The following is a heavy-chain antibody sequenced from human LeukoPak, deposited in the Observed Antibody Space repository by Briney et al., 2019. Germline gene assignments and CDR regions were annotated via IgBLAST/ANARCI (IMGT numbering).Heavy chain of an antibody. CDR2: IWYDGSNK. V-gene: IGHV3-33*01. D-gene: IGHD2-2*01. Sequence: GGSLRLSCAASGFTFSSYGMHWVRQAPGKGLEWVAVIWYDGSNKYYADSVKGRFTISRDNSNNTLYLQMNSLRAEDTAVYYCARDVPDSYYFDYWGQGTLVTVSS. CDR1: GFTFSSYG. J-gene: IGHJ4*02. CDR3: ARDVPDSYYFDY.